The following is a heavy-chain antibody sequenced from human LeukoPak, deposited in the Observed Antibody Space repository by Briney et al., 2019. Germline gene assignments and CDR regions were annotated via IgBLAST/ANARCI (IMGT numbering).Heavy chain of an antibody. J-gene: IGHJ4*02. V-gene: IGHV4-59*08. CDR3: ASGTYYYCDF. CDR2: IYYSGCT. D-gene: IGHD1-26*01. CDR1: ARSISSYH. Sequence: SETLSLDCTVAARSISSYHWSWTRQPPGKGPGWIGYIYYSGCTNYRPSLKSRVTISVDTSKNQYGLKLRSVNAADTAVYYCASGTYYYCDFWGEGTLVSVSS.